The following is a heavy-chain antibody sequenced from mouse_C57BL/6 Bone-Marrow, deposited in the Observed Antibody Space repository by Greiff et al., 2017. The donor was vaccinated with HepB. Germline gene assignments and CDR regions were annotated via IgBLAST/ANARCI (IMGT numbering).Heavy chain of an antibody. J-gene: IGHJ2*01. D-gene: IGHD1-1*02. CDR1: GFSFNTYA. CDR2: IRSKSNNYAT. CDR3: VRQGTLGNYGDY. V-gene: IGHV10-1*01. Sequence: EVQGVESGGGLVQPKGSLKLSCAASGFSFNTYAMNWVRQSPGKGLEWVARIRSKSNNYATYYADSVKDRFTISRDDSESMLYLQMNNLKTEDTAMYYCVRQGTLGNYGDYWGQGTTLTVSS.